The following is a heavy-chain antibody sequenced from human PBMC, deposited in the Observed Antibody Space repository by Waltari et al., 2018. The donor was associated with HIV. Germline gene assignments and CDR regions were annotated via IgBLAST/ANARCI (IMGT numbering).Heavy chain of an antibody. V-gene: IGHV2-5*01. CDR1: GFSLSTSGVG. D-gene: IGHD6-19*01. CDR3: AHRRLARAVSGKRYNWFDP. Sequence: QITLKESGPTLVKPTQTLTLTCTFSGFSLSTSGVGVGWIRQPPGKAPEWLAHIYWNDHKRYSPSLKSRLTITKDTSKNQVVLTMTNMAPVDTATYYCAHRRLARAVSGKRYNWFDPWAQGILVTVSS. CDR2: IYWNDHK. J-gene: IGHJ5*02.